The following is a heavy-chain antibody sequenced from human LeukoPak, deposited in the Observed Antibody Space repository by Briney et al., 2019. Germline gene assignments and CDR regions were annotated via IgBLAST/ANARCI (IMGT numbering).Heavy chain of an antibody. Sequence: GGSLGLSCAASGFTFSSYAMSWVRQAPGKGLEWVSAISGSGGSTYYADSVKGRFIISRDNSKNTLYLQMNSLRAEDTAVYYCAKAPYCTNGVCYNDYYFDYWGQGTLVTVSP. CDR1: GFTFSSYA. CDR3: AKAPYCTNGVCYNDYYFDY. J-gene: IGHJ4*02. V-gene: IGHV3-23*01. CDR2: ISGSGGST. D-gene: IGHD2-8*01.